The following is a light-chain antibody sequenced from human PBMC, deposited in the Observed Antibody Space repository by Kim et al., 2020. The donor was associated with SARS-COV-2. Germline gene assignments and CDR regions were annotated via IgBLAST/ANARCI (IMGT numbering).Light chain of an antibody. Sequence: ATINCKSSQSLLYRSNNKNYLAWFQQKPGQPLKLLIYWASTRESGVPDRFSGSGSGTDFTLTISSLQAEDVAVYYCQQYYVSARTFGKGTKVDIK. CDR2: WAS. CDR1: QSLLYRSNNKNY. V-gene: IGKV4-1*01. J-gene: IGKJ1*01. CDR3: QQYYVSART.